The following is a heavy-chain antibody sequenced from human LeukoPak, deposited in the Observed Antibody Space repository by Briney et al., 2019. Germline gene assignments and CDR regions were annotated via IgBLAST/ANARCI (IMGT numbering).Heavy chain of an antibody. CDR3: ARGGVGIGFDY. V-gene: IGHV1-8*03. CDR2: MNPNSGNT. Sequence: ASVKVSCKASGYAFTAYYIYWVRQATGQGLEWMGWMNPNSGNTGYAQKFQGRVTITRNTSISTAYMELSSLRSEDTAVYYCARGGVGIGFDYWGQGTLVTVSS. D-gene: IGHD2-15*01. J-gene: IGHJ4*02. CDR1: GYAFTAYY.